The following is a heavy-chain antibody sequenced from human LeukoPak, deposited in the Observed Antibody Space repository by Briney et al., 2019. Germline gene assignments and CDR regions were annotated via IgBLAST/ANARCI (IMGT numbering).Heavy chain of an antibody. D-gene: IGHD5-18*01. V-gene: IGHV3-48*03. J-gene: IGHJ6*02. CDR3: ARARDTAMVTSYYYYGMDV. CDR2: ISSSGSTI. CDR1: GLTFSSYE. Sequence: GGSLRLSCAASGLTFSSYEMNWVRQAPGKGLEWVSYISSSGSTIYYADSVKGRFTISRDNAKNSLYLQMNSLRAEDTAVYYCARARDTAMVTSYYYYGMDVWGQGTTVTVSS.